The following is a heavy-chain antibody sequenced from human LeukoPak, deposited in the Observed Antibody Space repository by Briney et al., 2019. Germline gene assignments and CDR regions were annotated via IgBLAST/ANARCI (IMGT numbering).Heavy chain of an antibody. CDR1: GFTFSSYS. Sequence: GGSLRLSCAASGFTFSSYSMNWARRAPGKGLEWVSSISSSSSYIYYADSVKGRFTISRDNAKNSLYLQMNSLRAEDTAVYYCARAVGRFVSFDYWGQGTLVTVSS. D-gene: IGHD1-26*01. CDR3: ARAVGRFVSFDY. J-gene: IGHJ4*02. V-gene: IGHV3-21*01. CDR2: ISSSSSYI.